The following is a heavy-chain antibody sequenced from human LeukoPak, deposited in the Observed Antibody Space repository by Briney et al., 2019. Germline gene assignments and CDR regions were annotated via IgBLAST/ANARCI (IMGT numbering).Heavy chain of an antibody. CDR2: IKEDGSEK. D-gene: IGHD2-15*01. Sequence: GGSLRLSCAASGFTFSSYWMSWVRQAPGKGLEWVANIKEDGSEKYYVDSVKGRFTISRDNAKNSVYLQMNSLRAEDTAVYYCAREGDYYCSGGSCYDYWGQGILVTVSS. V-gene: IGHV3-7*01. CDR3: AREGDYYCSGGSCYDY. CDR1: GFTFSSYW. J-gene: IGHJ4*02.